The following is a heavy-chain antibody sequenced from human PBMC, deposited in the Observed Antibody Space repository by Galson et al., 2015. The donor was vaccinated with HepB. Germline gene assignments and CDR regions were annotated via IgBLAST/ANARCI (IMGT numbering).Heavy chain of an antibody. Sequence: SVKVSCKASGYTFTSYGISWVRQAPGRGLEWMGWISAYNGNTNYAQKLQGRVTMTTDTSTSTAYMELRSLRSDDTAVYYCARGHRIRQQLVRYYYYYYGMDVWGQGTTVTVSS. CDR2: ISAYNGNT. D-gene: IGHD6-13*01. V-gene: IGHV1-18*01. J-gene: IGHJ6*02. CDR3: ARGHRIRQQLVRYYYYYYGMDV. CDR1: GYTFTSYG.